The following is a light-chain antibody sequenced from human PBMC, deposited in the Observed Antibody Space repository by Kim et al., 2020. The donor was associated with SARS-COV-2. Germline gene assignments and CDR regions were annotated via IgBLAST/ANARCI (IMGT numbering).Light chain of an antibody. J-gene: IGLJ3*02. Sequence: AWGQTVSITCQGDSLGSYYAIWYQQKPGQAPVLVIYGKNNRPSGIPDRFSGFSSGNTASLTITWAQAEDEADYYCNSRYSSGNHWVFGGGTKLTVL. CDR2: GKN. CDR3: NSRYSSGNHWV. CDR1: SLGSYY. V-gene: IGLV3-19*01.